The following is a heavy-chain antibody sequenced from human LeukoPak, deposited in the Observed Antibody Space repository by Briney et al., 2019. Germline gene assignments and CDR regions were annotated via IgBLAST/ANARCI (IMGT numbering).Heavy chain of an antibody. CDR1: GFTYSSYD. V-gene: IGHV3-23*01. D-gene: IGHD3-10*01. J-gene: IGHJ6*02. CDR2: ISGSGGST. Sequence: GESLTLSCAVSGFTYSSYDMNWVRQAPGKGLEWVSTISGSGGSTYYADSVTGRFTISRDNSKNTLYLQMNSLRDEDTAVYYCAKDNTMIRGIIYYGMDVWGQGTTVTVSS. CDR3: AKDNTMIRGIIYYGMDV.